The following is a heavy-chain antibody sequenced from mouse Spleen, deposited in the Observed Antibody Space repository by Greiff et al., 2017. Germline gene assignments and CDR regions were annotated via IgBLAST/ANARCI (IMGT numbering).Heavy chain of an antibody. V-gene: IGHV14-1*01. CDR2: IDPEDGDT. D-gene: IGHD1-1*01. J-gene: IGHJ3*01. CDR1: GFNIKDYY. Sequence: VQLQQSGAELVRPGASVKLSCTASGFNIKDYYMHWVKQRPEQGLEWIGRIDPEDGDTEYAPKFQGKATMTADTSSNTAYLQLSSLTSEDTAVYYCTLYYGSSYPFAYWGQGTLVTVSA. CDR3: TLYYGSSYPFAY.